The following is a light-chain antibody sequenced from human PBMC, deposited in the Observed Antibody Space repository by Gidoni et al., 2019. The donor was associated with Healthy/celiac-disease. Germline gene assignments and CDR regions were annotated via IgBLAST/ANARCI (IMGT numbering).Light chain of an antibody. Sequence: DILMTQSPSSLSASVGDRVTLTCRASQSISSYLNWYQQKPGKAPKLLIYAASSLQSGVPSRFSGSGSGTDFTLTISSLQPEDFATYYCQQSYSTPRCSFGQGTKLEIK. CDR2: AAS. J-gene: IGKJ2*04. CDR3: QQSYSTPRCS. CDR1: QSISSY. V-gene: IGKV1-39*01.